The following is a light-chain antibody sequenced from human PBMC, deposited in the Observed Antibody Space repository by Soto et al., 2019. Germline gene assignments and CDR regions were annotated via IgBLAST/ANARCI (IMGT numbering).Light chain of an antibody. CDR2: EVS. CDR3: SSYTSSSTLSVV. J-gene: IGLJ2*01. CDR1: SSDVGGYNY. V-gene: IGLV2-14*01. Sequence: QSALTQPASVSGSPGQSITISYTGTSSDVGGYNYVSWYQQHPGKAPKLMIYEVSNRPSGVSNRFSGSKSGNTASLTISGLQAEDEADYYCSSYTSSSTLSVVFGGGTKVTVL.